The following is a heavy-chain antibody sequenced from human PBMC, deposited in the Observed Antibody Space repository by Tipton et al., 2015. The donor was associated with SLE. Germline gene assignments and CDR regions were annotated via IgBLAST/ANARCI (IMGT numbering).Heavy chain of an antibody. V-gene: IGHV4-31*03. CDR3: ARDDPAGSDYFDH. CDR2: IYYTGST. Sequence: TLSLTCTVSGCSISGYYWSWIRQHPGKGLEWIGYIYYTGSTPYNPSLRSRVTISVDTSQNHFSLKLNSVTAADTAVYYCARDDPAGSDYFDHWGPGTLVTVPS. CDR1: GCSISGYY. D-gene: IGHD6-13*01. J-gene: IGHJ4*03.